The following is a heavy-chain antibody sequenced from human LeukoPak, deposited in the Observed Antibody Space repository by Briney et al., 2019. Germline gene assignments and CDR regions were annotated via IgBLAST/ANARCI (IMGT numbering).Heavy chain of an antibody. D-gene: IGHD3-10*01. CDR1: GGYLSSYY. Sequence: WEALSLPCSVSGGYLSSYYWSWIRQPPGKGLEWIGYIYCSGSTTDTPSLRSQVTISVARYTNQFPLKLSSVTAAAADVYLCSRVFDYGSGTCDLWGRGTLVTVSS. CDR3: SRVFDYGSGTCDL. J-gene: IGHJ2*01. CDR2: IYCSGST. V-gene: IGHV4-59*01.